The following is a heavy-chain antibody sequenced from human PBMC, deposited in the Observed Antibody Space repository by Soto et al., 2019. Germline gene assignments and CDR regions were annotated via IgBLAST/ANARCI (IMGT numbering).Heavy chain of an antibody. J-gene: IGHJ4*02. Sequence: SETLSLTCTVSGGSISSSSYYWGWIRQPPGKGLEWIGSIYYSGSTYYNPSLKSRVTISVDTSKNQFSLKLSSVTAAETAVYYCARESMVRDYSNYPPPHYWGQGTLVTVSS. V-gene: IGHV4-39*02. CDR3: ARESMVRDYSNYPPPHY. CDR1: GGSISSSSYY. D-gene: IGHD4-4*01. CDR2: IYYSGST.